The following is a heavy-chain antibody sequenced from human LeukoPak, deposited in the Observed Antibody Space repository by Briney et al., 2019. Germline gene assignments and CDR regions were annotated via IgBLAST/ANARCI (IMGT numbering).Heavy chain of an antibody. V-gene: IGHV3-21*01. Sequence: PGGSLRLSCAASGFIFSSYGMHWVRQAPGKGLEWVSSISSNSIYVFYADSMKGRFTISRDNAKNALSLQMNSLRAEDTAVYYCARDQVYRIWYFDYWSQGTLVTVSS. CDR3: ARDQVYRIWYFDY. J-gene: IGHJ4*02. D-gene: IGHD1-14*01. CDR2: ISSNSIYV. CDR1: GFIFSSYG.